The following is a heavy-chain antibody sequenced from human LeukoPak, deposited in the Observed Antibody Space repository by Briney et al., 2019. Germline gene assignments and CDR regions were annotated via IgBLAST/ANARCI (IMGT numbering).Heavy chain of an antibody. D-gene: IGHD3-10*01. J-gene: IGHJ4*02. V-gene: IGHV3-23*01. CDR3: ARDPYGSGSRRNPDTLN. Sequence: GGSLRLSCAASGFTFSSYAMSWVRQAPGKGLEWVSAISGSGGSTYYADSVKGRFTISRDNSKNTLYLQMNSLRAEDTAVYYCARDPYGSGSRRNPDTLNWGQGTLVTVSS. CDR1: GFTFSSYA. CDR2: ISGSGGST.